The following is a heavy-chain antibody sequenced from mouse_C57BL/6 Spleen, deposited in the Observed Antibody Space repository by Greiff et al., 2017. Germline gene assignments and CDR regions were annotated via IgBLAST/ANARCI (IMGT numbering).Heavy chain of an antibody. D-gene: IGHD1-1*01. J-gene: IGHJ2*01. Sequence: VQLQQSGPGLVKPSQSLSLTCSVTGYSITSGYYWNWIRQFPGNKLEWMGYISYDGSNNYNPSLKNRISITRDTSKNQFFLKLNSVTTEDTATYYCAITTVVATDYWGQGTTLTVSS. CDR1: GYSITSGYY. CDR2: ISYDGSN. V-gene: IGHV3-6*01. CDR3: AITTVVATDY.